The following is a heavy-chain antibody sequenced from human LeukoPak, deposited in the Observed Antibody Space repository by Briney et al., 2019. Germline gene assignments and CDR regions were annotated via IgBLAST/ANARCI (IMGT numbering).Heavy chain of an antibody. Sequence: ASVKVSCKASGGTFRSNAIGWVRQAPGQGLEWMGGITPIFGTANYAQKFQGRVTITADESTSTAYMELSSLRSEDTAVYYCAAYGGNSGKLDYWGQGTLVTVSS. D-gene: IGHD4-23*01. CDR1: GGTFRSNA. V-gene: IGHV1-69*13. J-gene: IGHJ4*02. CDR3: AAYGGNSGKLDY. CDR2: ITPIFGTA.